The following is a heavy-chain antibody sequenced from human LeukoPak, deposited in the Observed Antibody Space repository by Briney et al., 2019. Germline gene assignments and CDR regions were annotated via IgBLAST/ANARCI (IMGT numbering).Heavy chain of an antibody. D-gene: IGHD6-19*01. J-gene: IGHJ4*02. CDR3: ARGSIAVAGDY. V-gene: IGHV3-21*01. CDR1: GFTFSSYS. CDR2: ISSLSSYI. Sequence: GGSLRLSCAASGFTFSSYSMNWVRQAPGKGLEWVSSISSLSSYIYYADSLKGRFTISRDNAKNSLYLQMNSLRAEDTAVYYCARGSIAVAGDYWGQGTLVTVSS.